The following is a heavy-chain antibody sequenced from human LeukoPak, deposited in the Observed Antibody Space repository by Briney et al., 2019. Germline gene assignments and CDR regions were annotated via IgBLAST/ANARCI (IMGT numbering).Heavy chain of an antibody. Sequence: ASVRVSCKASGYTFNSYGINWVRQAPGQGLEWMGWISAWNGNRVYAQKFQDRVIMTTDTSTSTAYMELRSLRSDDTAVYYCARGGDMVPTIEGYWGQGTLVTVSS. CDR3: ARGGDMVPTIEGY. D-gene: IGHD5-12*01. V-gene: IGHV1-18*01. CDR1: GYTFNSYG. J-gene: IGHJ4*02. CDR2: ISAWNGNR.